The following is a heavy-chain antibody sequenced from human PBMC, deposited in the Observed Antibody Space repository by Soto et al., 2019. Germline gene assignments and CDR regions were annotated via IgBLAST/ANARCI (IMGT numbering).Heavy chain of an antibody. CDR3: AKRVGDGQPRAGGSYGMDV. J-gene: IGHJ6*02. D-gene: IGHD3-16*01. CDR2: ISGSGGNT. CDR1: GFNLRNYE. V-gene: IGHV3-23*01. Sequence: EVQLLETGGGSVHVGGSLRLPCAVSGFNLRNYEMNWVRQVPGKGLEWISKISGSGGNTYYADSVKGRFTISRDNSKNTLYLQMNSLRAEDTAVYYCAKRVGDGQPRAGGSYGMDVWGQGTTVTVSS.